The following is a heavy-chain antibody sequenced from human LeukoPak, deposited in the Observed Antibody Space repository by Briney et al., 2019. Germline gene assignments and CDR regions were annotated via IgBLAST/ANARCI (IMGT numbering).Heavy chain of an antibody. D-gene: IGHD1-7*01. CDR3: ARGLELIGY. CDR1: GGSFSGYY. J-gene: IGHJ4*02. V-gene: IGHV4-34*01. Sequence: PSETLSLTCAVYGGSFSGYYWSWIRQPPGKGLEWIGEINHSGSTNYNPSLKSRVTISVDTSKNQFSLKLSSVTAADTAVYYCARGLELIGYWGQGTLVTVSS. CDR2: INHSGST.